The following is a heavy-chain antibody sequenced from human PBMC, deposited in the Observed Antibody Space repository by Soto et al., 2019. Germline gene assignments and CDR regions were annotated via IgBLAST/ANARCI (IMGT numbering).Heavy chain of an antibody. V-gene: IGHV6-1*01. CDR2: TYYRSKWYN. CDR3: TRDPGIAVAGTDF. CDR1: GYSVSSNSAA. D-gene: IGHD6-19*01. J-gene: IGHJ4*02. Sequence: SQTLSLTRAISGYSVSSNSAALKLIRQSPSRGLGGLGSTYYRSKWYNDYAVSVKSRITINPDTSKNQFSLPLNSVTPEDTAVYYCTRDPGIAVAGTDFWGQGTLVTVSS.